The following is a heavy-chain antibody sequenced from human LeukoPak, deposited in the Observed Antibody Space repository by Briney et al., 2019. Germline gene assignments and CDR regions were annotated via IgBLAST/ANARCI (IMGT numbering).Heavy chain of an antibody. CDR3: ARESGSYYVFDY. CDR1: GFTFSSYE. J-gene: IGHJ4*02. D-gene: IGHD1-26*01. Sequence: GGSLRLSCAASGFTFSSYEMNGVRQAPGKGLEWVSYISSSGSTIYYADSVKGRFTISRDNAKNSLYLQMNSLRAEDTAVYYCARESGSYYVFDYWGQGTLVTVSS. CDR2: ISSSGSTI. V-gene: IGHV3-48*03.